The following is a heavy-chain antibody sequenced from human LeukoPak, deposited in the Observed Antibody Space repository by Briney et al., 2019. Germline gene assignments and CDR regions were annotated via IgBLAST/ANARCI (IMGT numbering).Heavy chain of an antibody. Sequence: SETLSLTCTVSGGSISSYYWSWIRQPPGKGLEWIGYIYYSGSTNYNPSLKSRVTISVDTSKNQFSLKLSSVTAADTAVYYCAGGPSILLWFGELSWFDPWGQGTLVTVSS. CDR1: GGSISSYY. J-gene: IGHJ5*02. D-gene: IGHD3-10*01. CDR3: AGGPSILLWFGELSWFDP. CDR2: IYYSGST. V-gene: IGHV4-59*01.